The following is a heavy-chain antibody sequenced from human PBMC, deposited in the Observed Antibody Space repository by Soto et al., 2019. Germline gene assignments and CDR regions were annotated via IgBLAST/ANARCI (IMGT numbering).Heavy chain of an antibody. CDR3: ARSPAYGDYANLDT. D-gene: IGHD4-17*01. V-gene: IGHV4-4*07. J-gene: IGHJ5*02. CDR2: IHSTRSP. CDR1: GDSVIKYY. Sequence: ASETLSLTCTVSGDSVIKYYWNWIRQPAGKGLEWIGRIHSTRSPNYNPSLKSRVTMSVDTSKNQFSLKLNLTSVTAADTAVYYCARSPAYGDYANLDTWGQGTLVTVS.